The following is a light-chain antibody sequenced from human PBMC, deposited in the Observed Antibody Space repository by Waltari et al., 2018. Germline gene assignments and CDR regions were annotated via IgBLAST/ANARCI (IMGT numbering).Light chain of an antibody. V-gene: IGLV1-40*01. J-gene: IGLJ2*01. Sequence: QSVLTQPPSVSGAPGQRVTISCTGSSSDIGAGYDVHWYQQLPGTAPKLLIYGNSNLPSGVPDRFSGSKSGTSASLAITGLQAEDEADYYCQSYDNNLSVVFGGGTKLTVL. CDR2: GNS. CDR3: QSYDNNLSVV. CDR1: SSDIGAGYD.